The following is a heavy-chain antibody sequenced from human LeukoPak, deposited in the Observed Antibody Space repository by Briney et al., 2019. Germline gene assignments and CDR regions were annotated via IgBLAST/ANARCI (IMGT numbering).Heavy chain of an antibody. D-gene: IGHD3-3*01. Sequence: GGSLRLSCAASGFTFSSYSMNWVRQAPGKGLEWVSYISSSSTIYYADSVKGRFTISRDNAKNSLYLQMNSLRAEDTAVYYCARDGITIFGVVLDWGQGTLVTVSS. CDR1: GFTFSSYS. V-gene: IGHV3-48*01. CDR3: ARDGITIFGVVLD. J-gene: IGHJ4*02. CDR2: ISSSSTI.